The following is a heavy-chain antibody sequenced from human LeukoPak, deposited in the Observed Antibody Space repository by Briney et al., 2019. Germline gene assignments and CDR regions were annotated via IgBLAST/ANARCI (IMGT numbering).Heavy chain of an antibody. CDR3: AREYSGFDY. D-gene: IGHD5-12*01. V-gene: IGHV4-61*01. CDR1: GDPISSYGDYSNYK. J-gene: IGHJ4*02. Sequence: SETLSLTCTVSGDPISSYGDYSNYKWTCIRQPPGNGLEWIGYVYYSGSTNYNPSLKSRVTISVDTSKNQLSLKLTSVTAADTAIYYCAREYSGFDYWGQGTLVTVSS. CDR2: VYYSGST.